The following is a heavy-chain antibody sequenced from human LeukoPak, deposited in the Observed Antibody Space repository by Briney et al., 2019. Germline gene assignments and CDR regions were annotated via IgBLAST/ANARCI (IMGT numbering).Heavy chain of an antibody. Sequence: GRTLRLSCAASGFTFSSYAMHWVRQAPGKGLEWVALIPYDGSNKYYADSVKGRFTVSRDNSKNTLYLQMNSLRAEDTAVYYCVRGAYSSSWLNFDYWGQGTLVTVSP. V-gene: IGHV3-30*04. CDR3: VRGAYSSSWLNFDY. J-gene: IGHJ4*02. CDR2: IPYDGSNK. D-gene: IGHD6-13*01. CDR1: GFTFSSYA.